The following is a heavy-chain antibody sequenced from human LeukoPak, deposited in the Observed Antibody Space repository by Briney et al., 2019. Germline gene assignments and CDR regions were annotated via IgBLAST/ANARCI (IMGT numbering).Heavy chain of an antibody. CDR3: ARVRNSWFDY. D-gene: IGHD6-13*01. J-gene: IGHJ4*02. Sequence: SETLSLTCTVSGGSISVFYWRCIRHSPEERLECIGDIYYTGRTNYNPSLKSRVTMSVDTSKNQFSLNLSSVTAADTAVYYCARVRNSWFDYWGQGILVTVSS. CDR2: IYYTGRT. V-gene: IGHV4-59*01. CDR1: GGSISVFY.